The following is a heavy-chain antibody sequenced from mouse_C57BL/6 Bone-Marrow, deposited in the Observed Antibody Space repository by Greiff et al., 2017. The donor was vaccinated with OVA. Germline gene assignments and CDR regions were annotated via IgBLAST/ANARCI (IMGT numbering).Heavy chain of an antibody. Sequence: DVHLVESGGDLVKPGGSLKLSCAASGFTFSSYGMSWVRQTPDKRLEWVATISSGGSYTYYPDSVKGRFTISRDNAKNTLYLQMSSLKSEDTAMYYCARHRGAWYFDVWGTGTTVTVSS. D-gene: IGHD3-3*01. CDR2: ISSGGSYT. J-gene: IGHJ1*03. CDR3: ARHRGAWYFDV. CDR1: GFTFSSYG. V-gene: IGHV5-6*01.